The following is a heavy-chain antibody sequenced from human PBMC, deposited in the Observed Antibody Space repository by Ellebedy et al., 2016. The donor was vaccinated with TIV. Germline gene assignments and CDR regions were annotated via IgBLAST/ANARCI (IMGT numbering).Heavy chain of an antibody. CDR1: GFNCRGYW. V-gene: IGHV3-7*01. CDR2: IRQEGDEI. J-gene: IGHJ5*02. Sequence: GESLKISCAASGFNCRGYWMTWVRQAPGKGLEWVAKIRQEGDEIYYVESVKGRFTISRDNAKNSLFLQMNSLRVEDTAVYYCARRASYGDYAVQVNPWFDPWGQGTLVTVSS. D-gene: IGHD4-17*01. CDR3: ARRASYGDYAVQVNPWFDP.